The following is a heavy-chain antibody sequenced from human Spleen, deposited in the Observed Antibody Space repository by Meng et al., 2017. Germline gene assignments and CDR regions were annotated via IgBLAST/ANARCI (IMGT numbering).Heavy chain of an antibody. CDR1: GGSLSGGDYY. D-gene: IGHD3-10*01. CDR3: ARASYGSGSPLGESWFDP. Sequence: QVQLQESGPRLVTPSKTLSLSCTVSGGSLSGGDYYWSLIRQPPGKGLEWIGYIHFSGSTYYNPSLNSRITISVDMSRNQFSLRLTSGTAADTAVYYCARASYGSGSPLGESWFDPWGQGTLVTVSS. CDR2: IHFSGST. V-gene: IGHV4-30-4*01. J-gene: IGHJ5*02.